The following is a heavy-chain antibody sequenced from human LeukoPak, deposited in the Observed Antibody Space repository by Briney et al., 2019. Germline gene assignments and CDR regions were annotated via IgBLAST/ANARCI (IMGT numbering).Heavy chain of an antibody. J-gene: IGHJ4*02. Sequence: GGSLRLSCAASEFTFSNYAMSWVRQAPGKGLEWVSAISGSGGSTYYADSVKGRFTISRDNSKNTLYLQMNSLRAEDTAVYYCAKGGGIVGATSTFDYWGQGTLVTVSS. V-gene: IGHV3-23*01. D-gene: IGHD1-26*01. CDR3: AKGGGIVGATSTFDY. CDR2: ISGSGGST. CDR1: EFTFSNYA.